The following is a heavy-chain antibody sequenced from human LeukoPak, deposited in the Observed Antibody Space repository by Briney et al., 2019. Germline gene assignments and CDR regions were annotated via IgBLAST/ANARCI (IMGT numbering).Heavy chain of an antibody. CDR3: AREDSYDSSGYYYDY. D-gene: IGHD3-22*01. V-gene: IGHV1-2*02. CDR1: GYXFTGYY. J-gene: IGHJ4*02. CDR2: INPNSGGT. Sequence: GASVKVSCKASGYXFTGYYIHWVRQAPGQGLEWMGWINPNSGGTNYAQKFQGRVTMTRDTSISTAYMELSRLRSDDTAVYYCAREDSYDSSGYYYDYWGQGDLVTVSS.